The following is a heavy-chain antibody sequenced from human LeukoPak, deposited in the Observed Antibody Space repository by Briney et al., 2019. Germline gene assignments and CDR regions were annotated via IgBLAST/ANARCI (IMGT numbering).Heavy chain of an antibody. D-gene: IGHD6-19*01. CDR3: ARGSSGPAF. Sequence: GGSLRLSCAASGFTFSRYAMEWVRQAPGKGLGWVSVIYSDGGTFYSDSVKGRFTISRDYSKNTLYLQMNSLRADDTAVYYCARGSSGPAFWGQGTLVTVSS. J-gene: IGHJ4*02. CDR1: GFTFSRYA. CDR2: IYSDGGT. V-gene: IGHV3-53*01.